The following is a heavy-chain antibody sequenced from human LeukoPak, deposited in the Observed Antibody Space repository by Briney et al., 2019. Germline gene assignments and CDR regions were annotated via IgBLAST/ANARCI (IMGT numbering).Heavy chain of an antibody. Sequence: GGSLRLSCAASGFTFSSYSMNWVRQAPGKGLEWVSYISSSSSTIYYADSVKGRFTISRDNAKNSLYLQMNSLRAEDTAVYYCARDRWTGYCSSTSCYTDAFDIWGQGTMVTVSS. CDR3: ARDRWTGYCSSTSCYTDAFDI. V-gene: IGHV3-48*01. CDR2: ISSSSSTI. J-gene: IGHJ3*02. CDR1: GFTFSSYS. D-gene: IGHD2-2*02.